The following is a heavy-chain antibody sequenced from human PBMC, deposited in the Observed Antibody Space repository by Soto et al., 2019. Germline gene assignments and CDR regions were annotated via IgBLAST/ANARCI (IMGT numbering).Heavy chain of an antibody. J-gene: IGHJ3*02. CDR3: ARSSGSRYYYDSSGYYTDAFDI. D-gene: IGHD3-22*01. CDR2: INPNSGGT. CDR1: GFTFTGYY. Sequence: ASVKVSCKASGFTFTGYYMHWVRQAPGQGLEWMGWINPNSGGTNYAQKFQGWVTMTRDTSISTAYMELSRLRSDDTAVYYCARSSGSRYYYDSSGYYTDAFDIWGQGIMVTVSS. V-gene: IGHV1-2*04.